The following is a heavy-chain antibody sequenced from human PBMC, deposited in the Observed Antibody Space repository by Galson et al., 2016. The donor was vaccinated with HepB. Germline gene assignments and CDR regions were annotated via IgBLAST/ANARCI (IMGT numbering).Heavy chain of an antibody. V-gene: IGHV3-21*01. D-gene: IGHD3-22*01. J-gene: IGHJ4*02. CDR1: GFAFHTYS. CDR3: VRSDYDSSSFVGDQ. CDR2: ISRSSANI. Sequence: SLRLSCAASGFAFHTYSMNWVRQSPAKGLEWVSSISRSSANIYYADSARGRFTISRDNAKNSLFLQMNSLRAEDTAVYYCVRSDYDSSSFVGDQWGQGTLVTVSS.